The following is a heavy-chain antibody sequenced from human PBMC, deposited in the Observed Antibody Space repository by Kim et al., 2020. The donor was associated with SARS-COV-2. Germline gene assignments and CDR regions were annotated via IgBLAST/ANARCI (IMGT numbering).Heavy chain of an antibody. V-gene: IGHV3-9*01. D-gene: IGHD1-26*01. CDR3: ARDSSWELRYFDL. J-gene: IGHJ2*01. Sequence: YADSVKGRFTIARDNAKNSLYLQMNSRRAEDTALYYCARDSSWELRYFDLWGRGTLVTVSS.